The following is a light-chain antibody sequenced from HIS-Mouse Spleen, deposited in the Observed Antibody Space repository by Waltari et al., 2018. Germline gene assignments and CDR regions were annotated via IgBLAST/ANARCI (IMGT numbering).Light chain of an antibody. J-gene: IGLJ2*01. CDR3: QSADSSGTYVV. CDR1: ALPKQY. CDR2: KDS. V-gene: IGLV3-25*03. Sequence: SYELTQPPPVSVSPGHRAGITCAGDALPKQYAYCYQQKPGQAPVLVIYKDSERPSGIPERFSGSSSGTTVTLTISGVQAEDEADYYCQSADSSGTYVVFGGGTKLTVL.